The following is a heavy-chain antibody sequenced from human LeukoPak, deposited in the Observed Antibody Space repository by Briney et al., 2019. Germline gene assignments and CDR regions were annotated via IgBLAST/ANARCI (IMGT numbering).Heavy chain of an antibody. CDR1: GYTFTGYY. D-gene: IGHD2-2*02. J-gene: IGHJ4*02. V-gene: IGHV1-2*02. Sequence: ASVKVSCKASGYTFTGYYMHWVRQAPGQGLEWMGWINPNSGGTNYAQKFQGRVTMTRDTSISTAYMELSRLRSDDTAVYYCVRVLKYQLLYHYWGQGTLVTVSS. CDR2: INPNSGGT. CDR3: VRVLKYQLLYHY.